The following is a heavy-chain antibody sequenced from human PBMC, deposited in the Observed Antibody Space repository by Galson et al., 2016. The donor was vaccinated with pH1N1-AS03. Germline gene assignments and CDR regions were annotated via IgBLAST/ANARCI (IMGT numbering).Heavy chain of an antibody. J-gene: IGHJ4*02. CDR1: GFTFSHYS. Sequence: SLRLSCAASGFTFSHYSMSWFRQAPSKGLEWVTEIEEDGSEKHDVDSVKGRFIISRDNAKNSLYLQMNSLRADDTAVYYCGRVGRGGSPVDYWGQGTLVTVSS. CDR2: IEEDGSEK. D-gene: IGHD2-15*01. CDR3: GRVGRGGSPVDY. V-gene: IGHV3-7*03.